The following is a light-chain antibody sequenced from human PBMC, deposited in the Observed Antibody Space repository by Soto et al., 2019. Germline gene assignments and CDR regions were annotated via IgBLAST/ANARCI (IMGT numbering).Light chain of an antibody. J-gene: IGKJ3*01. CDR1: QSFSNSY. Sequence: EIVLTQSPGTLSLSPGERATLSCRASQSFSNSYLAWYQQKPGQAPRLLIYGASSRATGIPDRFSGSGSGTVFTLTISRLEPEDFAVYYCQQYGSSAFTFGPGTKVDIK. V-gene: IGKV3-20*01. CDR2: GAS. CDR3: QQYGSSAFT.